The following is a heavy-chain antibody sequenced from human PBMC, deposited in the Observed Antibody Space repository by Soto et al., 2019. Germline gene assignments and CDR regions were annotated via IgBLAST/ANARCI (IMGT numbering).Heavy chain of an antibody. CDR3: ARDTVLTGMFDL. J-gene: IGHJ5*02. Sequence: SETLSLTCTVSGGSIGNYHWSWVRQPPGKGLEWIASVYYTGTTNYNPSLGSRVTISIDAPENQISLKLTSVTAVDTAFYYCARDTVLTGMFDLWGQGTLVTVS. D-gene: IGHD4-17*01. CDR2: VYYTGTT. V-gene: IGHV4-59*01. CDR1: GGSIGNYH.